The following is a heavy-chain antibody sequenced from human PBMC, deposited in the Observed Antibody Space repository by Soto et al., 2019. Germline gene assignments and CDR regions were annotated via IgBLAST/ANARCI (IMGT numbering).Heavy chain of an antibody. CDR3: ARRVVRGVRLTP. Sequence: QVXLXXXXXGLLKPSETLSLTCAVYGGSFSGYYWSWIRQPPGKGLEWIGEINHSGSTNYNPSLKSRVTISVDTSKNQFSRKLSSVTAADTAVYYWARRVVRGVRLTPWGQRTLVTDSS. J-gene: IGHJ5*02. CDR1: GGSFSGYY. CDR2: INHSGST. V-gene: IGHV4-34*01. D-gene: IGHD3-10*01.